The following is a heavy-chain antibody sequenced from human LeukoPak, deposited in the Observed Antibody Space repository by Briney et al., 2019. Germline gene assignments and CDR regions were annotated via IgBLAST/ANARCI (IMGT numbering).Heavy chain of an antibody. Sequence: SETLALTCTVSGGSISSYYWSWIRQPPGKGLEWIGEINHSGSANYNPSLKSRVTISVDTSKNQFSLKLSSVTAADTAVYHCARKYFDWSAKGPFDYWGQGTLVTVSS. CDR3: ARKYFDWSAKGPFDY. V-gene: IGHV4-34*01. CDR2: INHSGSA. CDR1: GGSISSYY. D-gene: IGHD3-9*01. J-gene: IGHJ4*02.